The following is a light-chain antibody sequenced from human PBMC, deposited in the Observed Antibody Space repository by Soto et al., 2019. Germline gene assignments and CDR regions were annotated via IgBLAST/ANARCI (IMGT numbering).Light chain of an antibody. CDR2: GAS. V-gene: IGKV3-15*01. CDR3: QQYNNWPLT. Sequence: EIGMKQSAVTLSVSPGERAIVACRASQSVNSNLAWYQQKPGQAPRLLIYGASTRATGIPARFSGSGSGTEFTRTSSSLQAEEFGVYYCQQYNNWPLTLGGGTKVDIK. CDR1: QSVNSN. J-gene: IGKJ4*01.